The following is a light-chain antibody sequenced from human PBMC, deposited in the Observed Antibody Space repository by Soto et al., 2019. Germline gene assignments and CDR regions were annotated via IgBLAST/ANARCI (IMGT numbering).Light chain of an antibody. CDR3: QQYGSSRFT. J-gene: IGKJ3*01. V-gene: IGKV3-20*01. CDR1: QSISSSY. Sequence: ELVLTQSPGTLSLSPGERATLSCRASQSISSSYLAWYQQKPGQAPRLLVYGASSRATGIPDRFSGSGSGTDFTLTISRLEPEDFAVYYCQQYGSSRFTFGPGTRWIS. CDR2: GAS.